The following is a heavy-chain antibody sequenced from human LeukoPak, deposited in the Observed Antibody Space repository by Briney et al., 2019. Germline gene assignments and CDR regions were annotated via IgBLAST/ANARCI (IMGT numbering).Heavy chain of an antibody. Sequence: ASVKVSCKASGGTFSSYAISWVRQAPGKGLDWMGRIIPILGIANYAQKFQGRVTITADKSTSTAYMELSSLRSEDTAVYYCASDWSPDAFDIWGQGTMVTVSS. CDR3: ASDWSPDAFDI. J-gene: IGHJ3*02. CDR2: IIPILGIA. CDR1: GGTFSSYA. V-gene: IGHV1-69*04.